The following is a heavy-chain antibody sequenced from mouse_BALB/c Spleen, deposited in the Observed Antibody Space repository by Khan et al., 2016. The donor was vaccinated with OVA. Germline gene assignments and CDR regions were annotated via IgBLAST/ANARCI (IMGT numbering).Heavy chain of an antibody. CDR2: MWSDGSA. V-gene: IGHV2-6-1*01. Sequence: QVQLKQSGPGLVAPSQSLSITCTISGFSLTNYGVHLVRQPPGKGLEWLVLMWSDGSATYNSALKSRLTISMDNSKSQVFLKMNSLQTDDTAMYFCARQPYYHYNVMDYWGQGTSVTVSS. J-gene: IGHJ4*01. D-gene: IGHD2-10*01. CDR1: GFSLTNYG. CDR3: ARQPYYHYNVMDY.